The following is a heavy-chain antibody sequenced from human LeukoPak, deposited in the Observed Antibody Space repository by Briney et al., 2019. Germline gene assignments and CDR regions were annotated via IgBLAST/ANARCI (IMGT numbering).Heavy chain of an antibody. V-gene: IGHV3-30*02. D-gene: IGHD5-18*01. CDR2: IRYDGNNK. J-gene: IGHJ4*02. CDR3: AKELGDTAIHY. CDR1: GFTFSSYG. Sequence: GGSLRLSCAASGFTFSSYGMYWVRQAPGKGLEWLTFIRYDGNNKYYADSVKGRFTISRDNSKNTPYLQMNSLRTDDTAVYYCAKELGDTAIHYWGQGALVTVSS.